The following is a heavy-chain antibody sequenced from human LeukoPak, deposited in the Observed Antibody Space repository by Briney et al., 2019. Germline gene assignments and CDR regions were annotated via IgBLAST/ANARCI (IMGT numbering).Heavy chain of an antibody. CDR2: IYYSGST. Sequence: AETLSLTGTVSGDSISTSSYYWGWIRQPPGKGLEWIGSIYYSGSTYYSPSLKSRASIPVDTPKTPFSLRLSSLTAADTAASFCARHRFSYSSYIDYWGQGTLVTVSS. CDR1: GDSISTSSYY. V-gene: IGHV4-39*01. D-gene: IGHD5-18*01. J-gene: IGHJ4*02. CDR3: ARHRFSYSSYIDY.